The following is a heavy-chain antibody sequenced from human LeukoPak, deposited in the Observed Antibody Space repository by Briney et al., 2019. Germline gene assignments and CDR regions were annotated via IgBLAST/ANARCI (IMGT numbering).Heavy chain of an antibody. J-gene: IGHJ4*02. CDR2: INPNSGDT. Sequence: ASVEVSCKASGYTFNDNYYMHWVRLAPGEGLEWMGRINPNSGDTNYAQKFQGRVTMTEDTSTDTAYMELSSLRSEDTAVYYCATDLMVYASDYWGQGTLVTVSS. D-gene: IGHD2-8*01. V-gene: IGHV1-2*06. CDR1: GYTFNDNYY. CDR3: ATDLMVYASDY.